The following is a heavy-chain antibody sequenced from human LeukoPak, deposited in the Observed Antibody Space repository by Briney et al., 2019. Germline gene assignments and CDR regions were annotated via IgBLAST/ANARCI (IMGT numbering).Heavy chain of an antibody. D-gene: IGHD1-20*01. CDR1: GGSFSNYY. Sequence: SETLSLTCVVYGGSFSNYYWSWIRQPPGKELEWIGEINHSGSTNYNSSLKSRVTISVDTSKNQFSLKLSSVTAADTAVYYCARGYTVFRITGFFDYWGQGTLVTVSS. V-gene: IGHV4-34*01. CDR2: INHSGST. CDR3: ARGYTVFRITGFFDY. J-gene: IGHJ4*02.